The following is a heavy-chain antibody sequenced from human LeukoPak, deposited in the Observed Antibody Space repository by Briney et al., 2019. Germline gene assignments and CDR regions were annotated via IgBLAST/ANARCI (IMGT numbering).Heavy chain of an antibody. V-gene: IGHV1-2*02. CDR2: INPNSGGT. D-gene: IGHD3-22*01. Sequence: ASVKVSCKASGYTFTGYYMHWVRQAPGQGLEWMGWINPNSGGTNYAQKFQGRVTMTRDTSISAAYMELSRLRSDDTAVYYCARVDSSGYYELWDYWGQGTLVTVSS. J-gene: IGHJ4*02. CDR1: GYTFTGYY. CDR3: ARVDSSGYYELWDY.